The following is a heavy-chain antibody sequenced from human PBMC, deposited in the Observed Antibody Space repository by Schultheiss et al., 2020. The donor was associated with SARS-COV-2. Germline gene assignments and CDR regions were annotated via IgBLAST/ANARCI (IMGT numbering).Heavy chain of an antibody. CDR3: ARGTPYSSSWPYWYFDL. CDR1: GGSISSYY. CDR2: INHSGST. V-gene: IGHV4-59*01. J-gene: IGHJ2*01. Sequence: SQTLSLTCTVSGGSISSYYWSWIRQPPGKGLEWIGEINHSGSTNYNPSLKSRVTISVDTSKNQFSLKLSSVTAADTAVYYCARGTPYSSSWPYWYFDLWGRGTLVTVSS. D-gene: IGHD6-13*01.